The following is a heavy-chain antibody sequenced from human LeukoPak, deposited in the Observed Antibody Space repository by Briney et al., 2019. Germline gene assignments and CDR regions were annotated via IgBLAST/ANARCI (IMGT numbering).Heavy chain of an antibody. V-gene: IGHV3-21*01. D-gene: IGHD2-15*01. J-gene: IGHJ4*02. CDR1: GFTFSSYS. CDR3: ARAPGHCSGGSCH. CDR2: ISSSSSYI. Sequence: GGSLRLSCAASGFTFSSYSMNWVRQAPGKGLEWVSSISSSSSYIYYADSVKGRFTISRDNAKNSLYLQMNSLRAEDTAVYYCARAPGHCSGGSCHWGQGTLVTVSS.